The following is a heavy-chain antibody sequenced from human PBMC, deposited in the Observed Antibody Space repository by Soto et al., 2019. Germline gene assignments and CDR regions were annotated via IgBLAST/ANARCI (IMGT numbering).Heavy chain of an antibody. CDR2: IRYSGVST. D-gene: IGHD5-12*01. J-gene: IGHJ4*02. CDR1: ALPSCSYA. V-gene: IGHV3-23*01. CDR3: ARRRGYSDYDLDN. Sequence: GRSRRLSWAPAALPSCSYAMTWVSQVPGRGLEWVSAIRYSGVSTYYGDSVKGRLTISRDSSENTLSRQMNSMRVDDTAVYYCARRRGYSDYDLDNWGQGTLVTVSS.